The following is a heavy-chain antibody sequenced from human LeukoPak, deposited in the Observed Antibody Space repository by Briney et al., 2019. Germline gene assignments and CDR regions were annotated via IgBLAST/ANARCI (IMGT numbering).Heavy chain of an antibody. Sequence: GESLKISCKASGYSFTNYWIAWVRQMPGKGLEWMGIIYPGDSDSRYSPSFQGQVTISADKSFTTAYLQWNSLKASDTAMYYCARAVVRDELEYWGQGTLVTVSS. CDR3: ARAVVRDELEY. CDR2: IYPGDSDS. J-gene: IGHJ4*02. CDR1: GYSFTNYW. D-gene: IGHD3-10*01. V-gene: IGHV5-51*01.